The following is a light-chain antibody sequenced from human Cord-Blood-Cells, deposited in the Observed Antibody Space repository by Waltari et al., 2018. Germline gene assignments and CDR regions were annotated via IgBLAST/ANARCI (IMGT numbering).Light chain of an antibody. J-gene: IGKJ4*01. CDR2: GAS. V-gene: IGKV3-15*01. CDR1: QSVSSN. Sequence: EIVMPQSPATLPVSPGERAPLSCRASQSVSSNLAWYQQKPGQAPRLLIYGASTRATGIPARFSGSGSGTEFTLTISSLQSEDFAVYYCQQYNNWPLTFGGGTKVEIK. CDR3: QQYNNWPLT.